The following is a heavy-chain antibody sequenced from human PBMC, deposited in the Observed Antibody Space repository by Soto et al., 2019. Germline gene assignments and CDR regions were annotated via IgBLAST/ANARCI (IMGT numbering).Heavy chain of an antibody. CDR1: GYTFTSYG. D-gene: IGHD3-16*02. CDR3: ARDLGYYIWGSYRQGAFDI. CDR2: ISAYSGNT. Sequence: QVQLVQSGAEVKKPGASVKVSCKASGYTFTSYGISWVRQAPGQGLEWMGWISAYSGNTNYAQKLQGRVTMTTDTSTSTAYMELRSLRSDDTAVYYCARDLGYYIWGSYRQGAFDIWGQGTMVTVSS. V-gene: IGHV1-18*01. J-gene: IGHJ3*02.